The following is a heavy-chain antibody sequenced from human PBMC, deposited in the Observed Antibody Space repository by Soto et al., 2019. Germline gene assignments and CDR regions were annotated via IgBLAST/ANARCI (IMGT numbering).Heavy chain of an antibody. Sequence: EVQLWESGGGLVQPGGSLRLSCAVSGFTFSSHVMSWVRQAPGKGLEWVSAISGTGGTYYADSVKGRFTISRANSKNALYLQMTNLRDEDTAVYYCAEDRRGAYCSGGICYSPDYWGQGTLVIVSS. V-gene: IGHV3-23*01. D-gene: IGHD2-15*01. CDR3: AEDRRGAYCSGGICYSPDY. CDR1: GFTFSSHV. CDR2: ISGTGGT. J-gene: IGHJ4*02.